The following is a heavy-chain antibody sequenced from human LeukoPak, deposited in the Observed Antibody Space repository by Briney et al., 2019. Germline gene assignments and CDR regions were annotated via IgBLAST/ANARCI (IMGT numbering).Heavy chain of an antibody. CDR3: AKSDGYGLIDY. CDR1: GASISGSGYY. CDR2: IYHTGST. Sequence: KPSETLSLTCAVSGASISGSGYYWGWIRQPPGMELQWIGNIYHTGSTYYNASLQSRVTRSIDTSKNQFSLRLNSATAADTAMYYCAKSDGYGLIDYWGQGTLVTVSS. J-gene: IGHJ4*02. D-gene: IGHD2-21*02. V-gene: IGHV4-39*01.